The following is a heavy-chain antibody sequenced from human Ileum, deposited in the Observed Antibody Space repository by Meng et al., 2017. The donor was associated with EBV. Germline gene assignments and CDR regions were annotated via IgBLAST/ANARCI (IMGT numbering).Heavy chain of an antibody. D-gene: IGHD6-19*01. J-gene: IGHJ4*02. CDR1: GGSITSSNR. V-gene: IGHV4-4*02. Sequence: QMQLQESGPGLMKPAATPSLSCAVSGGSITSSNRWSWRRPPPGKGLEWIGEIYHSGSTSSNPSFKSRFTMSLDKSKNTFSLNLSSVTAADTAVYYCARVGQWLPFDYWGQGTLVTVSS. CDR3: ARVGQWLPFDY. CDR2: IYHSGST.